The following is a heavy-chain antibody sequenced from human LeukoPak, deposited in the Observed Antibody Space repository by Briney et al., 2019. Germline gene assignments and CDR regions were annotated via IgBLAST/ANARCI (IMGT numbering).Heavy chain of an antibody. D-gene: IGHD3-10*01. J-gene: IGHJ4*02. CDR2: INHSGYT. V-gene: IGHV4-34*01. Sequence: PSETVSLTCAVSGVSFDDYYWSWVRQTPGKGLEWIGEINHSGYTNDSPSLKSRVTLSIDTSRKQFSLNLRSVTVADTGIYYCTRINAGHGYWGPGVLVTVSS. CDR1: GVSFDDYY. CDR3: TRINAGHGY.